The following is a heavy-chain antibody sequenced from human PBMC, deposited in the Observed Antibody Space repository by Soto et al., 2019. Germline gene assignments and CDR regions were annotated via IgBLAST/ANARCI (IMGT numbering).Heavy chain of an antibody. CDR1: GFTFSSYW. J-gene: IGHJ4*02. CDR2: IKQDGSEK. Sequence: EVQLVESGGGLVQPGGSLRLSCAASGFTFSSYWMSWVRQAPGKGLEWVANIKQDGSEKYYVDSVKGRFTISRDNAKNSLYLQMNSLRAEDTAVYYCARDALRYFDWLLYGGYFDYWGQGTLVTVSS. CDR3: ARDALRYFDWLLYGGYFDY. V-gene: IGHV3-7*01. D-gene: IGHD3-9*01.